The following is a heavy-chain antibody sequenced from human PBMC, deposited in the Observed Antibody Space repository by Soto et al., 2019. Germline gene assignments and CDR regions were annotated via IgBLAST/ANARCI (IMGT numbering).Heavy chain of an antibody. CDR1: GVSISSGGYF. CDR3: ARTYDGSGPNSGGYGFDI. J-gene: IGHJ3*02. CDR2: IYYSGST. Sequence: SETLSLTCTVSGVSISSGGYFWSWIRQHPGKGLEWIGYIYYSGSTYYNPSLKSRVSISLDTPKNQFSLKLSSVTAADTAVYYCARTYDGSGPNSGGYGFDIWGQGTLVTVSS. D-gene: IGHD3-22*01. V-gene: IGHV4-61*08.